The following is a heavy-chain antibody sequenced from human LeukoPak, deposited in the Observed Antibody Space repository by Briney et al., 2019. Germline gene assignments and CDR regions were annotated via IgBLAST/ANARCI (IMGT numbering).Heavy chain of an antibody. CDR2: IYHSGST. Sequence: SETLSLTCAVSGGSISSSNWWSWVRQPPGKGLEWIGEIYHSGSTNYNPSLKSRVTISVDKSKNQFSLKLSSVTAADTAVYYCARGYSSSYYYYMDVWGKGTTVTVSS. V-gene: IGHV4-4*02. CDR1: GGSISSSNW. J-gene: IGHJ6*03. D-gene: IGHD6-13*01. CDR3: ARGYSSSYYYYMDV.